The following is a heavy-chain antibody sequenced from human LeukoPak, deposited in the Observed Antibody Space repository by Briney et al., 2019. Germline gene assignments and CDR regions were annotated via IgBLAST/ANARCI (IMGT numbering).Heavy chain of an antibody. CDR2: IIPVLSTA. V-gene: IGHV1-69*10. Sequence: ASVKVSCKASGDTFTRYAISWVRQAPGQGLEWMGGIIPVLSTANYAQKFQDRVTITADKSTSTAYMELSSLRSEDTAVYYCARVVGLTGYSSTWYSGYYYYMDVWGKGTTVTVSS. J-gene: IGHJ6*03. CDR3: ARVVGLTGYSSTWYSGYYYYMDV. D-gene: IGHD6-13*01. CDR1: GDTFTRYA.